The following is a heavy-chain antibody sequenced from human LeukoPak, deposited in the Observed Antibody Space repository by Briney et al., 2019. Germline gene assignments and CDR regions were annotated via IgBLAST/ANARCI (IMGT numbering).Heavy chain of an antibody. D-gene: IGHD4-17*01. CDR1: GFTFSSYG. CDR3: ARDFYTTVTKMTSDY. Sequence: PGRSLRLSCAASGFTFSSYGMHWVRQAPGKGLEWVAVISYDGSNKYYADSVKGRFTISRDNSKNTLYLQMNSLRAEDTAVYYCARDFYTTVTKMTSDYWGQGTLVTVSS. V-gene: IGHV3-30*03. CDR2: ISYDGSNK. J-gene: IGHJ4*02.